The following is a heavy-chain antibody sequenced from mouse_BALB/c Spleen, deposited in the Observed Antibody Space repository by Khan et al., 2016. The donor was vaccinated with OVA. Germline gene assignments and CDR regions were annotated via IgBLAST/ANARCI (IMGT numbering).Heavy chain of an antibody. D-gene: IGHD2-10*02. CDR2: IYPGNVNA. Sequence: QVQLQQPGPDLVKPGSSVRISCKASGYTFTSYYIHWVKQRPGQGLEWIGWIYPGNVNAEYNERFKGKATLTVDPSSSTAYMQLSSLTSEDSAGYFCARSGYGSFAYWGQGTLVTVSA. CDR3: ARSGYGSFAY. V-gene: IGHV1S56*01. J-gene: IGHJ3*01. CDR1: GYTFTSYY.